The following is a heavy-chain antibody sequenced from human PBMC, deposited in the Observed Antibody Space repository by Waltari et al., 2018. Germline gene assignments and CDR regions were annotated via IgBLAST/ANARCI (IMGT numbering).Heavy chain of an antibody. CDR1: GGSFRGYY. D-gene: IGHD2-15*01. V-gene: IGHV4-34*01. CDR3: ARGIYCSGGSCYPWYYYYYMDV. CDR2: INHSGST. J-gene: IGHJ6*03. Sequence: QVQLQQWGAGLLKPSETLSLTCAVYGGSFRGYYWSWIRQPPGKGLEWIGEINHSGSTNYNPSLKSRVTISVDTSKNQFSLKLSSVTAADTAVYYCARGIYCSGGSCYPWYYYYYMDVWGKGTTVTVSS.